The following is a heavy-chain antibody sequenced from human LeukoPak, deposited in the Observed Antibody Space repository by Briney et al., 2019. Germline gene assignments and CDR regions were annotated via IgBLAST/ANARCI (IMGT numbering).Heavy chain of an antibody. Sequence: GGSLRLSCAASRFTISSYGMHWVRHEPAKGLQWVTVISYDGSNKYSADSVKGRFTISRDNSKNTLYLQMNSLRAEDTAVYYCAKDQNYYGSGSHYFDYWGQGTLVTVSS. CDR2: ISYDGSNK. CDR3: AKDQNYYGSGSHYFDY. V-gene: IGHV3-30*18. J-gene: IGHJ4*02. CDR1: RFTISSYG. D-gene: IGHD3-10*01.